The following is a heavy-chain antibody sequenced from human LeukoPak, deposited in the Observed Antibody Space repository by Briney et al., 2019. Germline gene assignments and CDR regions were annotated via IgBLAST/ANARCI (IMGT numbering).Heavy chain of an antibody. CDR3: ARDPVEVVGATESDY. CDR1: GFTFSSYE. J-gene: IGHJ4*02. V-gene: IGHV3-48*03. Sequence: GGSLRLSCAASGFTFSSYEMNWVRQAPGKGLEWVSYISSSGSTIYYADSVKGRFTISRDNAKNTLYLQMNSLRAEDTAVYYCARDPVEVVGATESDYWGQGTLVTVSS. D-gene: IGHD1-26*01. CDR2: ISSSGSTI.